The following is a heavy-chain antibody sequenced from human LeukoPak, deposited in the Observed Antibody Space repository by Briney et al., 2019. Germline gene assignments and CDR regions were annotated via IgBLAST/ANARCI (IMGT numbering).Heavy chain of an antibody. D-gene: IGHD1-26*01. CDR1: GFTFGDYV. CDR3: ARDVYSGSLHH. V-gene: IGHV3-48*02. CDR2: ISSSSSTI. Sequence: GGSLRLSCTASGFTFGDYVMSWVRQAPGKGLEWVSYISSSSSTIYYADSMKGRVTISRDNAKNSLYLQMSSLRDEDTAVYYCARDVYSGSLHHWGQGTLVTVSS. J-gene: IGHJ1*01.